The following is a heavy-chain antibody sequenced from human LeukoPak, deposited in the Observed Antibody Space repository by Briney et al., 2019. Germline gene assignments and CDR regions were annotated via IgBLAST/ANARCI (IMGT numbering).Heavy chain of an antibody. D-gene: IGHD3-16*02. J-gene: IGHJ6*02. Sequence: GGSLRLSCAASGFTFSSYWMHGVRQAPGKGRVRVSRINSDGSSTSYADSVTGRFTISRDHAKNTLFLQMTTLRAEDTAVYYCASAEVIQYGMDVWGQGTTVTVSS. CDR1: GFTFSSYW. V-gene: IGHV3-74*01. CDR3: ASAEVIQYGMDV. CDR2: INSDGSST.